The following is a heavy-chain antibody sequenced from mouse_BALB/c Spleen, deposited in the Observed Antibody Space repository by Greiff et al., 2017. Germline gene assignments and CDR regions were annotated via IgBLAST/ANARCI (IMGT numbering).Heavy chain of an antibody. D-gene: IGHD2-14*01. CDR1: GFDFSRYW. V-gene: IGHV4-1*02. CDR3: ARGAYYRYDGNWYFDV. CDR2: INPDSSTI. Sequence: EVKLMESGGGLVQPGGSLKLSCAASGFDFSRYWMSWVRQAPGKGLEWIGEINPDSSTINYTPSLKDKFIISRDNAKNTLYLQMSKVRSEDTALYYCARGAYYRYDGNWYFDVWGAGTTVTVSS. J-gene: IGHJ1*01.